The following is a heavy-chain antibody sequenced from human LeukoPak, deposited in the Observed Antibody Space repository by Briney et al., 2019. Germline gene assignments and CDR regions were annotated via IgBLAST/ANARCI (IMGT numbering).Heavy chain of an antibody. Sequence: GGSLRLSCAASGFXFSSYGIHWVRQAPGKGLEWVAVIWYDGTNKNYADSVKGRFTISRDNSKNMLYLQMNSLRVEDTALYYCASHGGLWGQGTLVIVSS. V-gene: IGHV3-33*01. CDR2: IWYDGTNK. D-gene: IGHD5-12*01. CDR1: GFXFSSYG. CDR3: ASHGGL. J-gene: IGHJ4*02.